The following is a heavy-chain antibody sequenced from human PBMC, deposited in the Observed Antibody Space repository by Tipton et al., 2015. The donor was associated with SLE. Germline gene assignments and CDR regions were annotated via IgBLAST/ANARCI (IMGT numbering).Heavy chain of an antibody. Sequence: TLSLTCTVSGGSISSYYWGWIRQPAGKGLEWIGRIYTSGSTNYNPSLKSRVTMSVDTSKNQFSLKLSSVTAADTAVYYCARFKAVAGTIWFDPWGQGTLVTVSS. CDR2: IYTSGST. CDR3: ARFKAVAGTIWFDP. CDR1: GGSISSYY. J-gene: IGHJ5*02. V-gene: IGHV4-4*07. D-gene: IGHD6-19*01.